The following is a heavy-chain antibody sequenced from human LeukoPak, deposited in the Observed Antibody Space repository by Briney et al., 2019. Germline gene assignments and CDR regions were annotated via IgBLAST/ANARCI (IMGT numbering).Heavy chain of an antibody. CDR1: GYSINSGYY. CDR2: IYHSGST. CDR3: AREGTVTTYYFDY. Sequence: SETLSLTCTVSGYSINSGYYWGWIRRPPGKELEWIGSIYHSGSTYYNPSLKSRVTISVDTSKNQFSLKLSSVTAADTAVYYCAREGTVTTYYFDYWGQGTLVTVSS. V-gene: IGHV4-38-2*02. D-gene: IGHD4-17*01. J-gene: IGHJ4*02.